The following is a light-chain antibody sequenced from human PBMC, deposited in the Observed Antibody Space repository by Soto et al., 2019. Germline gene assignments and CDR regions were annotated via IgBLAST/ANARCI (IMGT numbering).Light chain of an antibody. J-gene: IGLJ6*01. CDR3: CSYAGSHSYI. V-gene: IGLV2-23*02. Sequence: QSVLTQPASVSGSPGQSITISSTGTGGDIGNYNLVSWYRQNPGEAPKLIIYEVNKRPSGISSRLSGSKSGYTAFLTISGLQAEDEADYHCCSYAGSHSYIFGSGTKLTVL. CDR1: GGDIGNYNL. CDR2: EVN.